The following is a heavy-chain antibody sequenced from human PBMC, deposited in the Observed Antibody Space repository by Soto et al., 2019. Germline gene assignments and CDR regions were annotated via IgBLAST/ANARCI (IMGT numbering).Heavy chain of an antibody. V-gene: IGHV3-21*01. CDR2: ISSSSSYI. J-gene: IGHJ4*02. CDR3: ARVKEGGYREFDY. D-gene: IGHD3-22*01. Sequence: EVQLVESGGGLVKPGGSLRLSCAASGFTFSSYSMNWVRQAPGKGLEWVSSISSSSSYIYYADSVKGRFTISRDNAKNSLYLQMNSLRAEDTAVYYCARVKEGGYREFDYWGQGTLVTVSS. CDR1: GFTFSSYS.